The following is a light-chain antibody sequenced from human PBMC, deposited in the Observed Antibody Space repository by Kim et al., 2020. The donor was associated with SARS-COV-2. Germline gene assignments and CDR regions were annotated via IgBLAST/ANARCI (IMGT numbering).Light chain of an antibody. CDR2: QDS. Sequence: SYELTQPPLVSVSPGQTASITCSGVKLGDKYACWYQQKPGQSPVLVIYQDSKRPSGIPVRFSGSNSGNTATLTISGTQAMVEADYYCQPWDSSTVLFGGG. CDR3: QPWDSSTVL. J-gene: IGLJ2*01. V-gene: IGLV3-1*01. CDR1: KLGDKY.